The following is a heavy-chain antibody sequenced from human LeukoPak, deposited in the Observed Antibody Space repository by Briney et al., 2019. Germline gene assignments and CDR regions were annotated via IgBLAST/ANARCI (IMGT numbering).Heavy chain of an antibody. Sequence: PSETLSLTCAVYGGSFSGYYWSWIRQPPGKGLEWIGEINHSGSTNYNPSPKSRVTISVDTSKNQFSLKLSSVTAADTAVYYCASEPEDIVVVPAAPGGFDYWGQGTLVTVSS. CDR2: INHSGST. CDR1: GGSFSGYY. V-gene: IGHV4-34*01. D-gene: IGHD2-2*01. J-gene: IGHJ4*02. CDR3: ASEPEDIVVVPAAPGGFDY.